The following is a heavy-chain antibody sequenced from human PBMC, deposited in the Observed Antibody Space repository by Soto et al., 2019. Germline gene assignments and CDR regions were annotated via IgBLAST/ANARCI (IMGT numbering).Heavy chain of an antibody. D-gene: IGHD4-17*01. V-gene: IGHV3-53*01. Sequence: EVQLVESGGGLIQPGGSLRLSCAASGFTVYSNYMSWVRQAPGKGLEWVSVIYSGGSTYYADSVKGRFTIYRDNSKNTLNLQMNRLRAEDTAVYYCARDYADYVLGYFDYWGQGTLVTVSS. CDR1: GFTVYSNY. CDR2: IYSGGST. CDR3: ARDYADYVLGYFDY. J-gene: IGHJ4*02.